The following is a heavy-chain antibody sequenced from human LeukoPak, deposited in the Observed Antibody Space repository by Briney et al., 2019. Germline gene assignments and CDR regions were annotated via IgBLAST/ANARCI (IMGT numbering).Heavy chain of an antibody. CDR1: GGSFSGYY. D-gene: IGHD2-2*02. Sequence: SETLSLTCAVYGGSFSGYYWSWIRQPPGKGLEWIGEINHSGSTNYNPSLKSRVTISVDTSKNQFSLKLSSVTAADTAVYYCARGRDIVVVPAAIPNINWFDPWGQGTLVTVSS. V-gene: IGHV4-34*01. CDR3: ARGRDIVVVPAAIPNINWFDP. CDR2: INHSGST. J-gene: IGHJ5*02.